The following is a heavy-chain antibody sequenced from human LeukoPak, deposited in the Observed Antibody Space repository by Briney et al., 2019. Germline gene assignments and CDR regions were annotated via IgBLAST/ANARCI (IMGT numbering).Heavy chain of an antibody. CDR2: IYYSGST. J-gene: IGHJ6*03. CDR1: GGSISSYY. Sequence: PLETLSLTCTVSGGSISSYYWSWIRQPPGKGLEWIGYIYYSGSTNYNPSLKSRVTISVDTSKNQFSLKLSSVTAADTAVYYCARVLPNLEWLPHYYMDVWGKGTTVTVSS. V-gene: IGHV4-59*01. D-gene: IGHD3-3*01. CDR3: ARVLPNLEWLPHYYMDV.